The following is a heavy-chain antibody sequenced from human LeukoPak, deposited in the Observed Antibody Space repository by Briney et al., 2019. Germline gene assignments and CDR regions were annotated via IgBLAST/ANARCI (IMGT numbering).Heavy chain of an antibody. CDR2: ISGRGDAI. CDR3: ARPYYVAANYYFDY. CDR1: GFTFSNYE. D-gene: IGHD1-26*01. J-gene: IGHJ4*02. Sequence: GGSLRLSCAASGFTFSNYEMNWVRQAPGKGLEWVSYISGRGDAIYYADSVKGRFTISRDNAKNSLYLQMNSLRAEDTAVYYCARPYYVAANYYFDYWGQGTLVTVSS. V-gene: IGHV3-48*03.